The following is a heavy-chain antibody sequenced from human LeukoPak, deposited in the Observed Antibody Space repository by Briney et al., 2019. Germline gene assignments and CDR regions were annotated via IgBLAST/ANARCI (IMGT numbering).Heavy chain of an antibody. V-gene: IGHV4-59*05. Sequence: SETLSLTCTVSGGSISSYYWSWIRQPPGKGLEWIGSIYYSGSTYYNPSLKSRVTISVDTSKNQFSLKLSSVTAADTAVYYCARLMGYCSSTSCPNWFDPWGQGTLVTVSS. CDR1: GGSISSYY. D-gene: IGHD2-2*01. J-gene: IGHJ5*02. CDR3: ARLMGYCSSTSCPNWFDP. CDR2: IYYSGST.